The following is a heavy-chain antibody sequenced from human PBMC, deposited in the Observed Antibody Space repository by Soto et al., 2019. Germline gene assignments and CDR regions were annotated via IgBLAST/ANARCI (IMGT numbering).Heavy chain of an antibody. CDR1: GGSISSYY. CDR2: IYYSGST. Sequence: ASETLSLTCTVSGGSISSYYWSWIRQHPGKGLEWIGYIYYSGSTYYNPSLKSRVTISVDTSKNQFSLKLSSVTAADTAVYYCARVRQYYYYGMDVWGQGTTVTVSS. V-gene: IGHV4-31*02. J-gene: IGHJ6*02. D-gene: IGHD4-17*01. CDR3: ARVRQYYYYGMDV.